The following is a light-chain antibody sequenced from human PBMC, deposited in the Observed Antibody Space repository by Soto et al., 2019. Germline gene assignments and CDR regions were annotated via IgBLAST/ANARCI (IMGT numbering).Light chain of an antibody. J-gene: IGKJ1*01. CDR2: DAS. CDR3: QQYNNCPTWT. V-gene: IGKV3D-15*01. CDR1: QSIRTD. Sequence: EIVLTQSPGTLSLSPGERATLSCRASQSIRTDLAWYQQKSGQGPRLXXYDASTRANGIPARFSGSGSGTELTLTISSLQSEDFAVYYCQQYNNCPTWTFGQGTKVDIK.